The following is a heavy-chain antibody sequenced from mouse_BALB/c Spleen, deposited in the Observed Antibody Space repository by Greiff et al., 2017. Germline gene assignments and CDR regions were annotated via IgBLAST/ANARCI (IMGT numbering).Heavy chain of an antibody. CDR2: ISSGGSYT. CDR3: ARHPDGNYDYYAMDY. D-gene: IGHD2-1*01. J-gene: IGHJ4*01. V-gene: IGHV5-6*01. CDR1: GFTFSTYG. Sequence: EVHLVESGGDLVKPGGSLKLSCAASGFTFSTYGMSWVRQTPDKRLEWVALISSGGSYTYYPDSVKGRFTISRDNAKNTLYLQMSSLKSEDTAMYYCARHPDGNYDYYAMDYWGQGTSVTVSS.